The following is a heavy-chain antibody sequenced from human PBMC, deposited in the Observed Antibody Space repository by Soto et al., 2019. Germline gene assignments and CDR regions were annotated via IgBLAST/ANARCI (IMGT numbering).Heavy chain of an antibody. J-gene: IGHJ4*02. V-gene: IGHV3-30-3*01. Sequence: GGSLRLSCAASGFTFSSYAMHWVRQAPGKGLEWVAVISYDGSNKYYADSVKGRFTISRDNSKNTLYLQMNSLRAEDTAVYYCARVFKPLSPKLLWFGEFSYWGQGTLVTVSS. CDR1: GFTFSSYA. CDR3: ARVFKPLSPKLLWFGEFSY. D-gene: IGHD3-10*01. CDR2: ISYDGSNK.